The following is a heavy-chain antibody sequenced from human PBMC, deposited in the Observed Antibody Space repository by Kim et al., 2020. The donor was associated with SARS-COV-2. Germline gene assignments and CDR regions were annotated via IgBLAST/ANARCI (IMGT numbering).Heavy chain of an antibody. CDR2: IVVASGNT. J-gene: IGHJ6*02. V-gene: IGHV1-58*01. CDR3: ASTDIFNYGMDV. D-gene: IGHD3-9*01. CDR1: GFTFLNSA. Sequence: SVKVSCKASGFTFLNSAVQWVRQARVQRLEWMGWIVVASGNTNYAQNFLDRITITRDTSAGSVHLELNNLRVGDTAIYYCASTDIFNYGMDVWGQGTPVSVSS.